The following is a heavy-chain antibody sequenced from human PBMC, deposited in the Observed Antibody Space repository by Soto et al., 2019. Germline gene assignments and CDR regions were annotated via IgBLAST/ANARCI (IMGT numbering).Heavy chain of an antibody. D-gene: IGHD2-2*02. CDR1: GYTFTGYY. CDR3: ARGGYCSSTSCYTLYYYYGMDV. J-gene: IGHJ6*02. V-gene: IGHV1-2*02. Sequence: ASVKGSWKASGYTFTGYYMHWVRQAPGQGLEWMGWINPNSGGTNYAQKFQGRVTMTRDTSISTAYMELSRLRSDDTAVYYCARGGYCSSTSCYTLYYYYGMDVWGQGTTVTVSS. CDR2: INPNSGGT.